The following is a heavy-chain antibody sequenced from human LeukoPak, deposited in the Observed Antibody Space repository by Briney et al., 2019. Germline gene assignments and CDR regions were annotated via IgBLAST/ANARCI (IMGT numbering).Heavy chain of an antibody. V-gene: IGHV4-39*07. CDR3: ASSYGSGTKAAFDI. D-gene: IGHD3-10*01. CDR1: GGSVSSISYY. J-gene: IGHJ3*02. Sequence: TSETLSLTCSVSGGSVSSISYYWGWIRQSPGKGLEWIGNIYYSGSTYYNPSLKSRVTISVDKSKNQFSLKLSSVTAADTAVYYCASSYGSGTKAAFDIWGQGTMVTVSS. CDR2: IYYSGST.